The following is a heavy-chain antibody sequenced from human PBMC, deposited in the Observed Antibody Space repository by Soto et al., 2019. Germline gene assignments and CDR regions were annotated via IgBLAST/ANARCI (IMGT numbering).Heavy chain of an antibody. D-gene: IGHD3-10*01. Sequence: QVQLVESGGGVVQPGRSLRLSCAASGFTFSSYGMHWVRQAPGKGLEWVAVISYDGSNKYYADSVKGRFTISRDNSKNTLYLQMNSLRAEDTAVYYGAKDHLRFIDIWGQGTMVTVSS. CDR1: GFTFSSYG. CDR3: AKDHLRFIDI. J-gene: IGHJ3*02. CDR2: ISYDGSNK. V-gene: IGHV3-30*18.